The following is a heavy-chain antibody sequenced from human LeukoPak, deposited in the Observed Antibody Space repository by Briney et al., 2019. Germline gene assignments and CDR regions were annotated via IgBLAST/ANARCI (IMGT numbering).Heavy chain of an antibody. CDR1: GFTFSSYG. CDR3: ARDPDSSGYTFDY. V-gene: IGHV3-30*03. D-gene: IGHD6-19*01. CDR2: ISYDGSNK. J-gene: IGHJ4*02. Sequence: PGGSLRLSCAASGFTFSSYGMHWVRQAPGKGLEWVAVISYDGSNKYYADSVKGRFTISRDNAKNSLYLQMNSLRAEDTAVYYCARDPDSSGYTFDYWGQGTLVTVSS.